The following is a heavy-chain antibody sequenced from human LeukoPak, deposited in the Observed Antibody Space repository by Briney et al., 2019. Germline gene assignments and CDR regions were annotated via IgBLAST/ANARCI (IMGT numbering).Heavy chain of an antibody. CDR1: GYTLTELS. Sequence: ASVKVSCKVSGYTLTELSMHWVRQAPGQGLEWMGGIIPIFGTANYAQKFQGRVTITADESTSTAYMELSSLRSEDTAVYYCARAGPSYYDTLTGEGYFDYWGQGTLVTVSS. D-gene: IGHD3-9*01. V-gene: IGHV1-69*13. CDR3: ARAGPSYYDTLTGEGYFDY. J-gene: IGHJ4*02. CDR2: IIPIFGTA.